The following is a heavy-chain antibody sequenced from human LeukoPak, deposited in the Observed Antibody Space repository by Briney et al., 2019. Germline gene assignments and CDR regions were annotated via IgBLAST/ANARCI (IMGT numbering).Heavy chain of an antibody. Sequence: ASVKVSCKASGYTFTSYDINWVRQATGQGLEWMGWMNPNSGNTGYAQKFQGRVTMTRNTSISTAYMELSSLRSEDTAVYYCAKDRDVKGFITGTLSAFDIWGQGTMVTVSS. CDR1: GYTFTSYD. CDR2: MNPNSGNT. D-gene: IGHD1-7*01. V-gene: IGHV1-8*01. CDR3: AKDRDVKGFITGTLSAFDI. J-gene: IGHJ3*02.